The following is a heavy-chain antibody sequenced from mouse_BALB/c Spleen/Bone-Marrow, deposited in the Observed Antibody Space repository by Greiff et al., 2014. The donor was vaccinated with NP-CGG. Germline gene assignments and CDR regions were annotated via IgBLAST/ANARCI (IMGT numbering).Heavy chain of an antibody. V-gene: IGHV5-17*02. Sequence: VQLKESGGGLVQPGGSRKLSCAASGFTFSTFGTHWVRQAPEKGLEWVAYISSGSTAIFYADTLKGRFTISRDNPENTLFLQMTSLRSEDTAMYYCARGGNWDDFDVWGAGTTVTVSS. CDR2: ISSGSTAI. CDR3: ARGGNWDDFDV. D-gene: IGHD4-1*01. CDR1: GFTFSTFG. J-gene: IGHJ1*01.